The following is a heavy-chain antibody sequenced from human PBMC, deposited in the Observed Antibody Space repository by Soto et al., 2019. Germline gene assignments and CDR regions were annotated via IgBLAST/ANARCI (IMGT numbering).Heavy chain of an antibody. V-gene: IGHV1-69*13. J-gene: IGHJ5*02. Sequence: SVTVSCQASGGTFSIYAISLVRQAPGQGLEWMGGIIPIFGTANYAQKFQGRVTITADESTSTAYMELSSLRSEDTAVYYCARGNYQNNWFDPWGQGTLVTVSS. CDR1: GGTFSIYA. CDR2: IIPIFGTA. D-gene: IGHD3-16*02. CDR3: ARGNYQNNWFDP.